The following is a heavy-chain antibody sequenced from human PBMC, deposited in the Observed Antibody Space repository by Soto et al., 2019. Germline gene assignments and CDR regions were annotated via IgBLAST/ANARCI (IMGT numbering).Heavy chain of an antibody. V-gene: IGHV4-39*01. CDR1: GGSISSSSYY. J-gene: IGHJ4*02. Sequence: SETLSLTWTVSGGSISSSSYYWGWIRQPPGKGLEWIGSIYYSGSTYYTPSLKSRVTISVVTSKNQFSLKLSSVTAADTAVYFCVRQSVRYSCSWDPPLFDYCAQGTLVTVSS. D-gene: IGHD6-13*01. CDR3: VRQSVRYSCSWDPPLFDY. CDR2: IYYSGST.